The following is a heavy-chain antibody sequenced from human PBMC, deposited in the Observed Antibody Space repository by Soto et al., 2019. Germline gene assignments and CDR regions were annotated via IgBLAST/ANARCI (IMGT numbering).Heavy chain of an antibody. J-gene: IGHJ6*02. CDR1: GYTFTRYD. Sequence: QVQLVQSGAEVKKPGASVKVSCKASGYTFTRYDINWVRQATGQGLEWIGWMNPNSGNTGYAQKFQGRVTMTRNTSISTAYMELSSLRSEDTAVYYCAASNIWRLEYYYSGMDVWGQGTTVTVSS. V-gene: IGHV1-8*01. CDR3: AASNIWRLEYYYSGMDV. CDR2: MNPNSGNT. D-gene: IGHD3-10*01.